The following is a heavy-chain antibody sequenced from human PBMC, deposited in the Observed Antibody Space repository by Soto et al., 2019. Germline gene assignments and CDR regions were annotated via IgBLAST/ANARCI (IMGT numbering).Heavy chain of an antibody. D-gene: IGHD3-10*01. CDR2: ISYDGSNK. CDR3: ARDITNFDY. J-gene: IGHJ4*02. V-gene: IGHV3-30-3*01. CDR1: GFTFSSYA. Sequence: QVQLVESGGGVVQPGRSLRLSCAASGFTFSSYAMHWVRQAPGKGLEWVAVISYDGSNKYYADSVKGRFTISRDNSKNTLYLQMNSLRAEDTAVYYCARDITNFDYWGQGTLVTVSS.